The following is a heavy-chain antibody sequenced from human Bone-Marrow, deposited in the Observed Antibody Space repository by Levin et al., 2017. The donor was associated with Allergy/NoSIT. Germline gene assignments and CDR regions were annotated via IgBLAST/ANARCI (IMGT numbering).Heavy chain of an antibody. J-gene: IGHJ4*02. D-gene: IGHD2-15*01. CDR1: GFTFSDYW. V-gene: IGHV3-7*02. CDR2: IRQDGSEI. CDR3: VLVLDY. Sequence: QPGGSLRLSCAASGFTFSDYWMNWVRQAPGKGLEWVANIRQDGSEINYGDSVKGRFTISRDNAKNSLYLEMNSLRAEDTAVYYCVLVLDYWGQGTLVTVSA.